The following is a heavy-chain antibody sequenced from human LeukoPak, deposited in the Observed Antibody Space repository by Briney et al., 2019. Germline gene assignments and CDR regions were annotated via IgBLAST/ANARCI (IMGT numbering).Heavy chain of an antibody. D-gene: IGHD2-15*01. V-gene: IGHV3-23*01. CDR3: AKQLGYCSDGSCYFPY. J-gene: IGHJ4*02. CDR1: GFTFSSYA. Sequence: GGSLRLSSAASGFTFSSYAMGWVRQAPGKGLEWVSAISNNGGYTYYADSVQGRFTISRDNSKSTLCLQMNSLRAEDTAVYYCAKQLGYCSDGSCYFPYWGQGTLVTVSS. CDR2: ISNNGGYT.